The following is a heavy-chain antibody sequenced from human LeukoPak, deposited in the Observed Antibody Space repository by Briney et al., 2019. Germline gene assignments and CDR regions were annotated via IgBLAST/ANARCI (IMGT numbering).Heavy chain of an antibody. D-gene: IGHD3-10*01. V-gene: IGHV3-48*01. Sequence: PGGSLRLSCVASEFTFSGYSMNWVRQAPGRGLEWVSYIAWDTVTIYYADSVKGRFTISRDNAKNSLYLQMNSLRAEDTAVYYCARDGARGYDMDVWGQGTTVTVSS. CDR3: ARDGARGYDMDV. CDR2: IAWDTVTI. CDR1: EFTFSGYS. J-gene: IGHJ6*02.